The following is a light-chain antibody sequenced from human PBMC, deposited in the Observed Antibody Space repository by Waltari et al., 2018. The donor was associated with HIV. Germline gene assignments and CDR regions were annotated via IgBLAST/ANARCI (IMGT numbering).Light chain of an antibody. V-gene: IGKV3-20*01. CDR1: QSVGSNY. CDR2: DAS. Sequence: EIVLTQSPGTLSLSPGERVILSLRASQSVGSNYLAWYQQRPGQAPRLLIYDASTRATGIPDRFSGSGSGTDFTLTISRLEPEDFAVYYCQQYGSSPLFTFGPGTKVDIK. J-gene: IGKJ3*01. CDR3: QQYGSSPLFT.